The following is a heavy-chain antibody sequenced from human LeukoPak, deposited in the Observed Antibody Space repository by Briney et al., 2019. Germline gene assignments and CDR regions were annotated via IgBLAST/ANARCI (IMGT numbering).Heavy chain of an antibody. Sequence: GGSLRLSCAASGFTFSDHYMDWVRHAPGKGLERVGRTRNKANSYTTEYAASVKGRFTISRDDSKNMLYLQMNSLKTEDTAVYYCTAYYDRSRDYWGQGTLVTVSS. CDR3: TAYYDRSRDY. CDR1: GFTFSDHY. V-gene: IGHV3-72*01. D-gene: IGHD3-22*01. J-gene: IGHJ4*02. CDR2: TRNKANSYTT.